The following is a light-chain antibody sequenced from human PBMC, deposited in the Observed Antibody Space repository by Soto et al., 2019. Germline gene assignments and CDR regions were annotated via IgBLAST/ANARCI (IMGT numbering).Light chain of an antibody. CDR1: INAIAAYSC. J-gene: IGLJ1*01. Sequence: QSVLTQPASVSGSPGQSIAISCTGTINAIAAYSCVSWYQQHPGKAPKLMIYDVSARPSGVSDRFSGSKSGNTASLTISGLQAEDEGDYYCSPCLSNGTPDFGTGTKVTVL. V-gene: IGLV2-14*03. CDR2: DVS. CDR3: SPCLSNGTPD.